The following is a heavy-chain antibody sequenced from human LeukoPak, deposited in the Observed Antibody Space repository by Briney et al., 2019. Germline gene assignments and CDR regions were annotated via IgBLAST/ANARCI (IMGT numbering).Heavy chain of an antibody. D-gene: IGHD3-3*01. V-gene: IGHV3-30-3*01. CDR3: ARATPNYDFWSGYYTHYYYYGMDV. Sequence: GGSLRLSCAASGFTFSSYAMPWVRQAPGKGLEWVAVISYDGSNKYYADSVKGRFTISRDNSKNTLYLQMNSLRAEDTAVYYCARATPNYDFWSGYYTHYYYYGMDVWGQGTTVTVSS. CDR2: ISYDGSNK. CDR1: GFTFSSYA. J-gene: IGHJ6*02.